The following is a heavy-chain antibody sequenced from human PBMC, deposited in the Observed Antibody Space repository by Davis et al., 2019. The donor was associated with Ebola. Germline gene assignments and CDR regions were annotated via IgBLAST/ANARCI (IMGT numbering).Heavy chain of an antibody. D-gene: IGHD1-26*01. V-gene: IGHV3-21*04. CDR3: ARMALSIVGATWENYGMDV. J-gene: IGHJ6*02. CDR1: GFTFSSYS. CDR2: ISSSSSYI. Sequence: GGSLRLSCAASGFTFSSYSMNWVRQAPGKGLEWVSSISSSSSYIYYADSVKGRFTISRDNAKNSLYLQMNSLRAEDTAVYYCARMALSIVGATWENYGMDVWGQGTTVTVSS.